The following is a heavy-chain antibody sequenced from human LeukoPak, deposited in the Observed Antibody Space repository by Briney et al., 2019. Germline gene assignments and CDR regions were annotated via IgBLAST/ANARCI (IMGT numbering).Heavy chain of an antibody. D-gene: IGHD5-12*01. Sequence: GGSLRLSCAASGFTFGDYYMSWIRQAPGKGLEWVSYISSSSSYTNYADSVKGRFTISRDNAKNSLYLQMNSLRAEDTAVYYCARFFVEATIIYYYGMDLWGQGTTVTVSS. CDR2: ISSSSSYT. V-gene: IGHV3-11*06. CDR3: ARFFVEATIIYYYGMDL. CDR1: GFTFGDYY. J-gene: IGHJ6*02.